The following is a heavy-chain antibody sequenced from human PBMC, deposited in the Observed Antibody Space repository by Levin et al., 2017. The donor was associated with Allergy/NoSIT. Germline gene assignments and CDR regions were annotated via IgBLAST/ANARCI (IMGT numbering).Heavy chain of an antibody. CDR3: AKWRGQQSEFDY. CDR2: ISGGGSP. Sequence: QPGGSLRLSCVASGFTFSSYAMNWVRQAPGKGLEWVSAISGGGSPSYAGSVRGRFTISRDISKNTLYLQMNSVKAEDTAVYFCAKWRGQQSEFDYWGQGTLVTVSS. CDR1: GFTFSSYA. J-gene: IGHJ4*02. D-gene: IGHD6-13*01. V-gene: IGHV3-23*01.